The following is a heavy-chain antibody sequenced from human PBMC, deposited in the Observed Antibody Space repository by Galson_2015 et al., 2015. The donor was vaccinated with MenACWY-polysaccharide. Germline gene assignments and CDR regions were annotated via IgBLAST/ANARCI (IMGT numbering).Heavy chain of an antibody. J-gene: IGHJ4*02. CDR2: IYSGGST. CDR3: ARSYSGSAPLDY. D-gene: IGHD1-26*01. Sequence: SLRLSCAASGFTVSSNYMSWVRQAAGKGLEWVSIIYSGGSTYYADSVKGRFTISRDNSKNTLYLQMNSLRAKDTAVYYCARSYSGSAPLDYWGQGTLVAVSS. V-gene: IGHV3-53*01. CDR1: GFTVSSNY.